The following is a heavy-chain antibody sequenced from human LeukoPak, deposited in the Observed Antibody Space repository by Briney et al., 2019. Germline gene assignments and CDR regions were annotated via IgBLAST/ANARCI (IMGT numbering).Heavy chain of an antibody. CDR1: GFIFSNYV. J-gene: IGHJ4*02. CDR2: ISYDGSNK. Sequence: GGSLRLSCAASGFIFSNYVMHWVRQAPGKGLEWVAIISYDGSNKYYADSVKGRFTISRDNSKNTLYVQMNSLRTEDTAVYYCATDGSDWGQGTLVTVSS. V-gene: IGHV3-30-3*01. D-gene: IGHD5-24*01. CDR3: ATDGSD.